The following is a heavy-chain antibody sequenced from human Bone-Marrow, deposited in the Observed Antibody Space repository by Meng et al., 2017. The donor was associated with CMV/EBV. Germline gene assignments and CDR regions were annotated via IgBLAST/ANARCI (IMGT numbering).Heavy chain of an antibody. CDR3: ARDSAHYDFWVSSGMDV. D-gene: IGHD3-3*01. V-gene: IGHV4-39*07. J-gene: IGHJ6*02. CDR1: GGSIGDSRYY. CDR2: IYYTGST. Sequence: GSLRLSCTVSGGSIGDSRYYWGWIRQPPGKGLEWIGTIYYTGSTFYNPSLRSRVTISVDTSKNQFSLKLSSVTAADTAMYYCARDSAHYDFWVSSGMDVWGQGTTVTVSS.